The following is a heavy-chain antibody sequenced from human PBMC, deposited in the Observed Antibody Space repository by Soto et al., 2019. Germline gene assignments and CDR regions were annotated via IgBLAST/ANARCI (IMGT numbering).Heavy chain of an antibody. V-gene: IGHV4-39*01. D-gene: IGHD4-17*01. CDR1: GGSTSSSNNY. CDR3: AKHDGTVTLNWFGP. J-gene: IGHJ5*02. CDR2: IYYGGST. Sequence: SETLSLTCSVSGGSTSSSNNYWGWIRQPPGGGLEWIGSIYYGGSTYYNPSLKSRVTISVDASRNRFSLTLRSVTAADAAVYYCAKHDGTVTLNWFGPWGQGTLVTVSS.